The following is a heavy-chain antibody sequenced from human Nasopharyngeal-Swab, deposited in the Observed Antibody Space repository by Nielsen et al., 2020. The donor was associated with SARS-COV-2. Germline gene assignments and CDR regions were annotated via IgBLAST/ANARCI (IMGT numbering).Heavy chain of an antibody. CDR3: ARDRGGVYYYYGMDV. D-gene: IGHD3-10*01. Sequence: GGSLRLSCAASGFTVSSNYMSWVPQAPGKGLEWVSVIYSGGSTYYADSVKGRFTISRDNSKNTLYLQMNSLRAEDTAVYYCARDRGGVYYYYGMDVWGQGTTVTVSS. CDR1: GFTVSSNY. CDR2: IYSGGST. V-gene: IGHV3-53*01. J-gene: IGHJ6*02.